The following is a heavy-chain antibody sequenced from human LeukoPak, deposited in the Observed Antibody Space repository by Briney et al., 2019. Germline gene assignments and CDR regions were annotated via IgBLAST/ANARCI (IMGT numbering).Heavy chain of an antibody. CDR1: GYTFIRHS. Sequence: ASVKVSCKASGYTFIRHSISWVRQAPGQGLEWMGWISAYNGNTNYAQKLQGRVTMTTDTSTSTAYMELRSLRSDDTAVYYCARDHFGPGSTSCDYWGQGTLVTVSS. V-gene: IGHV1-18*01. J-gene: IGHJ4*02. CDR3: ARDHFGPGSTSCDY. D-gene: IGHD2-2*01. CDR2: ISAYNGNT.